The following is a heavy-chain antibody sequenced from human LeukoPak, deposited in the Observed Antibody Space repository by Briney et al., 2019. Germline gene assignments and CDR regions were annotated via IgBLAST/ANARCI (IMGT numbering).Heavy chain of an antibody. CDR3: AKDLENSGSYPYFDY. J-gene: IGHJ4*02. Sequence: PGRSLRLSCAASGFTFSSYSMNWVRQAPGKGLEWVSAISGSGGSTYYADSVKGRFTISRDNSKNTLYLQMNSLRAEDTAVYYCAKDLENSGSYPYFDYWGQGTLVTVSS. D-gene: IGHD1-26*01. CDR2: ISGSGGST. V-gene: IGHV3-23*01. CDR1: GFTFSSYS.